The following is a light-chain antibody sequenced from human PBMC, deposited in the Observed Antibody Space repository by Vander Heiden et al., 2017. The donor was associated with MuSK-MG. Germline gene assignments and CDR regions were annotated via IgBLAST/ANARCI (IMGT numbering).Light chain of an antibody. CDR1: QDISNY. J-gene: IGKJ3*01. Sequence: DIQMTQSPSSLSASVGDRVTITCQASQDISNYLNWYQQKPGKAPKLLIYDASNLETGVPSRFSGSGSGTDFTFTISSLQPEDIATYYCQQYDNLHPREITFGHGTKVDIK. V-gene: IGKV1-33*01. CDR2: DAS. CDR3: QQYDNLHPREIT.